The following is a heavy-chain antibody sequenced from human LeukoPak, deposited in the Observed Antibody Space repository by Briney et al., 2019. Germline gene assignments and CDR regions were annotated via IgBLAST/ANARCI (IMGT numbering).Heavy chain of an antibody. CDR3: AKDISCSGGSCYSDYYYGMDV. CDR2: ISGDGGST. V-gene: IGHV3-43*02. D-gene: IGHD2-15*01. CDR1: GFTFDDYA. J-gene: IGHJ6*02. Sequence: GGSLRLSCAASGFTFDDYAMHWVRQAPGKGLEWVSLISGDGGSTYYADSVEGRFTISRDNSKNSLYLQMNSLRTEDTALYYCAKDISCSGGSCYSDYYYGMDVWGQGTTVTVSS.